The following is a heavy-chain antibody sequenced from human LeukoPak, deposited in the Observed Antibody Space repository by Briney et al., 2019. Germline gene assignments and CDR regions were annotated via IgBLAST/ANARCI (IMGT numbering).Heavy chain of an antibody. D-gene: IGHD1-26*01. CDR2: INHSGST. V-gene: IGHV4-34*01. J-gene: IGHJ4*02. Sequence: SETLSLTCAVYGGSFSGYYWSWIRQPPGKGLEWIGEINHSGSTNYNPSLKSRVTISVDTSKNQFSLKLSSVTAADTAVYYCATGNSKSGSYSVEYWGQGTLVTVSS. CDR1: GGSFSGYY. CDR3: ATGNSKSGSYSVEY.